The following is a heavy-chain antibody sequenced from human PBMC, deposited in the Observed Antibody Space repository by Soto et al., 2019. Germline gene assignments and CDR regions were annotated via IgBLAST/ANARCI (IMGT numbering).Heavy chain of an antibody. CDR2: MNPNRGDT. D-gene: IGHD3-10*01. J-gene: IGHJ4*02. CDR3: ARGELLWFGELLR. V-gene: IGHV1-8*01. Sequence: QVPLVQSGAEVKKPGASGKGSCKASGYTFTRYGINWVRQGTGQGLEGMGWMNPNRGDTGYAQKVQGRVTMTRNTSISTAYMELSSLRSEDTAVYYCARGELLWFGELLRWGQGTLVTVSS. CDR1: GYTFTRYG.